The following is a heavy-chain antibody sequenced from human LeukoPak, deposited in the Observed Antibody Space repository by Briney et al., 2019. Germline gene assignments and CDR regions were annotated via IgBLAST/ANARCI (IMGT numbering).Heavy chain of an antibody. D-gene: IGHD1-26*01. V-gene: IGHV4-59*01. CDR2: IYYSGST. CDR1: GGSISSYY. J-gene: IGHJ4*02. CDR3: ARAEEVGATRYYFDY. Sequence: SETLSLTCTVSGGSISSYYWSWIRQPPGKGLEWMGYIYYSGSTNYNPSLKSRVTISVDTSKNQFSLKLSSVTAADTAVYYCARAEEVGATRYYFDYWGQGTLVTVSS.